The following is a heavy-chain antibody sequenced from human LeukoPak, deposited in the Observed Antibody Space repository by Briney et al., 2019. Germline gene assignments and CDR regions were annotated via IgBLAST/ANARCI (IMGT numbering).Heavy chain of an antibody. V-gene: IGHV3-15*01. J-gene: IGHJ6*02. Sequence: PGGSLRLSCAASGFTFSNAWMTWVRQAPGKGLEWVGRIKSKTAGGTIDYAAPVKGRFTISRDDSKNTLYLQMNSLKTEDTAVYYCAKNLYCGGGSCYPSALGMDVWGQGTTVTVSS. CDR1: GFTFSNAW. D-gene: IGHD2-15*01. CDR2: IKSKTAGGTI. CDR3: AKNLYCGGGSCYPSALGMDV.